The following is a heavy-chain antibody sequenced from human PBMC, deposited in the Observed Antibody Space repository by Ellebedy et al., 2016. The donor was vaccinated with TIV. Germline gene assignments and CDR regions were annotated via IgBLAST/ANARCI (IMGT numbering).Heavy chain of an antibody. D-gene: IGHD2-21*02. Sequence: ASVNVSCXASRYTFIGYFMHWVRQPPGQGPAWMGRINPICGVTKFAQKFQGRVTLSTDTSISTGYMELSRLRSDDTAVYYCAKDDCSSGVYCGTDAWGQGSAVTVSS. J-gene: IGHJ6*02. CDR1: RYTFIGYF. CDR2: INPICGVT. CDR3: AKDDCSSGVYCGTDA. V-gene: IGHV1-2*06.